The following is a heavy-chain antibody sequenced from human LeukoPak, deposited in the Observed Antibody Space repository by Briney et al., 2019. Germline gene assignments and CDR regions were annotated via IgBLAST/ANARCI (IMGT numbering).Heavy chain of an antibody. D-gene: IGHD6-13*01. CDR2: IWYDGSNK. Sequence: GRSLRLSCAASGFTFSSYGMHWVRQAPGKGLEWVAVIWYDGSNKYYADSAKGRFTISRDNSKNTLYLQMNSLRAEDTAVYYCARDRKSAGLDYWGQGTLVTASS. CDR3: ARDRKSAGLDY. V-gene: IGHV3-33*01. CDR1: GFTFSSYG. J-gene: IGHJ4*02.